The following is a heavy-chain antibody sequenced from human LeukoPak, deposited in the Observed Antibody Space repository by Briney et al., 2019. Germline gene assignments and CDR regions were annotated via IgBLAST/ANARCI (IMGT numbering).Heavy chain of an antibody. CDR2: INPNNGGT. D-gene: IGHD2-2*01. CDR1: GYTFTGYY. CDR3: ARGGVEYCSSTTCHDAFDI. Sequence: ASVKVSCKASGYTFTGYYMHWVRQAPGQGLEWMGWINPNNGGTTYAQRFQGRVTMTRDTSITTAYMELSRLRSDEPAVYYCARGGVEYCSSTTCHDAFDIWGQGTMVTFSS. J-gene: IGHJ3*02. V-gene: IGHV1-2*02.